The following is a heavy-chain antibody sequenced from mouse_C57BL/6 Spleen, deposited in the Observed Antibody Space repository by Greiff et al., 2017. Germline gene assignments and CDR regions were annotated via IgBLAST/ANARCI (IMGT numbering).Heavy chain of an antibody. CDR2: ISSGSSTT. CDR1: GFTFSDYG. D-gene: IGHD4-1*01. J-gene: IGHJ2*01. V-gene: IGHV5-17*01. CDR3: ARSAGTRGGYFDY. Sequence: EVMLVESGGGLVKPGGSLKLSCAASGFTFSDYGMHWVRQAPEKGLEWVAYISSGSSTTYYADTVKGRFTISRDNAKNTLFLQMTSMRSEDAAMYYCARSAGTRGGYFDYWGQGTTLTVSS.